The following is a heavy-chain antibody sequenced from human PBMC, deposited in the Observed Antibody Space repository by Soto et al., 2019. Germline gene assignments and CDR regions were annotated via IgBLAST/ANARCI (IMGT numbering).Heavy chain of an antibody. Sequence: ASVKVSCKASGYSFTSYAISWVRQAPGQGLEWMGMINAGSGNTTYAQRFQGRVTITRDTSASTAYMELSSLRSEDTAVYYCARSVAVPAAPDYWGQGTLVTVSS. V-gene: IGHV1-18*01. J-gene: IGHJ4*02. CDR1: GYSFTSYA. D-gene: IGHD2-2*01. CDR3: ARSVAVPAAPDY. CDR2: INAGSGNT.